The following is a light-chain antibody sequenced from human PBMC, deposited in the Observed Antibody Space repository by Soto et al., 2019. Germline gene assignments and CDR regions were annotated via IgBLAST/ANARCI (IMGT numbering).Light chain of an antibody. CDR2: GAS. CDR1: QSVSSSY. V-gene: IGKV3-20*01. CDR3: HQYDSSPLT. Sequence: EIVLTQSPGTLSLSPGERATLSCRASQSVSSSYLAWYQQKPGQAPRLLIYGASSRATGIPDRFSGSGSGTDFTLTISRLEPEVVAVYYCHQYDSSPLTFGGGTKVEIK. J-gene: IGKJ4*01.